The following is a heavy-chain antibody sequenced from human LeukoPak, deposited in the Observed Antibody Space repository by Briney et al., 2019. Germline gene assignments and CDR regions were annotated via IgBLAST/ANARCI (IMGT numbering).Heavy chain of an antibody. CDR3: TRVRDYYGSGSYYDSPTLDY. V-gene: IGHV3-49*03. CDR1: GFTFGDYA. D-gene: IGHD3-10*01. J-gene: IGHJ4*02. CDR2: IRSKAYGGTT. Sequence: PGGSLRLSCTASGFTFGDYAMSWFRQAPGKGLEWVGFIRSKAYGGTTEYAASVKGRFTISRDDSKSIAYLQMNSLKTEDTAVYYCTRVRDYYGSGSYYDSPTLDYWGQGTLVTVSS.